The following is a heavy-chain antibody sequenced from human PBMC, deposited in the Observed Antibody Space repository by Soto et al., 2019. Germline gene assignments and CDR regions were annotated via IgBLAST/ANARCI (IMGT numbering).Heavy chain of an antibody. V-gene: IGHV4-59*01. D-gene: IGHD3-22*01. CDR1: GGPISSYY. J-gene: IGHJ4*02. Sequence: PSETLSLTCTVSGGPISSYYWSWIRQPPGKGLEWIGYIYYSGSTNYNPSLKSRVTISVDSSKYQFSLKLSSVTAADTAVYYCARGGLIKYYYDSSGYYLSSFVYWCPGTLLSIFS. CDR2: IYYSGST. CDR3: ARGGLIKYYYDSSGYYLSSFVY.